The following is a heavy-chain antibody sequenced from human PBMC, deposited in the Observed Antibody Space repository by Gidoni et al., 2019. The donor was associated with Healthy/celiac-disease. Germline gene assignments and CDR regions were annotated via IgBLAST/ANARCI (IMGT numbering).Heavy chain of an antibody. D-gene: IGHD5-18*01. J-gene: IGHJ4*02. CDR1: GGSFSGYY. Sequence: QVQLQQWGAGLLKPSETLSLTCAVYGGSFSGYYWSWIRQPPGKGLEWIGEINHSGSTNYNPSLKSRVTISVDTSKNQFSLKLSSVTAADTAVYYCARRGYSYGRSRFDYWGQGTLVTVSS. V-gene: IGHV4-34*01. CDR2: INHSGST. CDR3: ARRGYSYGRSRFDY.